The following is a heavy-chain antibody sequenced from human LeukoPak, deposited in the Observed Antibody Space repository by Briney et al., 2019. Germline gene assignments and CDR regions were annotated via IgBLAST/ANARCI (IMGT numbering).Heavy chain of an antibody. CDR1: GFAFTNYA. CDR2: ISATGGST. D-gene: IGHD1-26*01. Sequence: GGSLRLSCAASGFAFTNYAMTWVRQGPGKGLEWVSGISATGGSTYYAGSVKGRFTISRDNSKNTLYLHMNSLRAEDTAVYYCAKGWEILFRYYFDYWGQGTLVTVSS. CDR3: AKGWEILFRYYFDY. J-gene: IGHJ4*02. V-gene: IGHV3-23*01.